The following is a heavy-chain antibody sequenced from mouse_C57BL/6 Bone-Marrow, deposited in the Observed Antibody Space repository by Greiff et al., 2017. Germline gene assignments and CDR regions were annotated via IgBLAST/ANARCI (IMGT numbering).Heavy chain of an antibody. J-gene: IGHJ3*01. CDR1: GYSITSGYY. V-gene: IGHV3-6*01. CDR3: ARRGYYGYAWFAY. D-gene: IGHD2-2*01. CDR2: ISYDGSN. Sequence: EVQLQESGPGLVKPSQSLSLTCSVTGYSITSGYYWNWIRQFPGNKLEWMGYISYDGSNNYNPSLKNRISITRDTSKNQFFLKLNSVTTEDTATYYCARRGYYGYAWFAYWGQGTLVTVSA.